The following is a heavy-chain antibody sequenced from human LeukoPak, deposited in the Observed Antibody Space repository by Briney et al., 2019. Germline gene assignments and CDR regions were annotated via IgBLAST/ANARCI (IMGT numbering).Heavy chain of an antibody. CDR1: GFTFSSYV. CDR3: ARVIVEVPGVSDYCDY. V-gene: IGHV3-23*01. J-gene: IGHJ4*02. D-gene: IGHD2-2*01. CDR2: LSGSGSTT. Sequence: GGSLRLSCAGSGFTFSSYVMSWVRQAPGKGLEWVSSLSGSGSTTYYADSVKGRFTISRDNSKNTLYLEINSLRAEDTAVYYCARVIVEVPGVSDYCDYWGQGTLVTVSS.